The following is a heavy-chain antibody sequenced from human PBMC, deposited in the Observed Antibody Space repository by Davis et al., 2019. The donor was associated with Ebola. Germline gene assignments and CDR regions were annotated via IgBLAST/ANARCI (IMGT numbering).Heavy chain of an antibody. D-gene: IGHD1-7*01. CDR2: TRNKANSYTT. J-gene: IGHJ6*02. CDR1: GFTFSDHY. Sequence: GGSLRLSCAASGFTFSDHYMDWVRQAPGKGLEWVGRTRNKANSYTTEYAASVKGRFTISRDDSKNSLYLQMNSLKTEDTAVYYCATYNWNYVSHLYYGMDVWGQGTTVTVSS. CDR3: ATYNWNYVSHLYYGMDV. V-gene: IGHV3-72*01.